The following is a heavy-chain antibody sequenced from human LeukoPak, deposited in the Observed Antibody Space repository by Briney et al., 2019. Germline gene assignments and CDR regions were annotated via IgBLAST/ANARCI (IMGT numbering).Heavy chain of an antibody. J-gene: IGHJ4*02. Sequence: GGSLRLSCAASGFTVSSNYMRWVRQAPGKGLEWVAFIRYDGSNKYYADSVKGRFTISRDNSKNTLYLQMNSLRAEDTAVYYCAILGPWFGEFTPFDYWGQGTLVTVSS. CDR3: AILGPWFGEFTPFDY. V-gene: IGHV3-30*02. D-gene: IGHD3-10*01. CDR2: IRYDGSNK. CDR1: GFTVSSNY.